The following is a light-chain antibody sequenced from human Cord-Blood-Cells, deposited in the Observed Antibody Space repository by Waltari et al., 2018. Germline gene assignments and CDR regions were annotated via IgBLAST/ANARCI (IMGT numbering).Light chain of an antibody. V-gene: IGLV3-1*01. J-gene: IGLJ2*01. CDR3: QAWDSSTAGKVV. CDR2: QDS. Sequence: QQKPGQSPVLVIYQDSKRPSGIPERFSGSNSGNTATLTISGTQAMDEADYYCQAWDSSTAGKVVFGGGTKLTVL.